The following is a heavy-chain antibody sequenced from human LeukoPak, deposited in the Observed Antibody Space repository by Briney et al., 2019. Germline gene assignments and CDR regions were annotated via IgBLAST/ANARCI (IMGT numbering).Heavy chain of an antibody. V-gene: IGHV3-9*01. CDR1: GFTLSSYD. D-gene: IGHD3-10*01. Sequence: GGSLRLSCAASGFTLSSYDMHWVRQAPGKGLEWVSGINWNSGRIGYADSVKGRFTISRDNAKNSLYLQMNSLRAEDTALYYCAKVSGSGSGNFDYWGQGTLVTVSS. CDR2: INWNSGRI. CDR3: AKVSGSGSGNFDY. J-gene: IGHJ4*02.